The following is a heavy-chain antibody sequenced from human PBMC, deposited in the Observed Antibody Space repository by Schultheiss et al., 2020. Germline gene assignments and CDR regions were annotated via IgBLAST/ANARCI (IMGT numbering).Heavy chain of an antibody. V-gene: IGHV4-31*03. CDR2: IYYSGST. J-gene: IGHJ3*01. CDR3: ARHIVVGPGTRDAFDL. Sequence: SETLSLTCTVSGGSISSGGYYWSWIRQHPGKGLEWIGYIYYSGSTYYNPSLKSRVTISVDTSKNQFYLNLSAVTAADTAVYYCARHIVVGPGTRDAFDLWGQGTKVNV. CDR1: GGSISSGGYY. D-gene: IGHD2-21*01.